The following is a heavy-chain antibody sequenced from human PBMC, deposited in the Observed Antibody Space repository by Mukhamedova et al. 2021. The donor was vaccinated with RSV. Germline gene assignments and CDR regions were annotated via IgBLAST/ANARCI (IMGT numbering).Heavy chain of an antibody. CDR1: S. Sequence: SMNWVRQAPGKGLEWVSSISSSSYIYYADSVKGRFTISRDNAKNSLYLQMNSLRAEDTAVYYCARDMRTTVQGMPQDYWGQGTLVT. CDR2: ISSSSYI. V-gene: IGHV3-21*01. D-gene: IGHD4-17*01. CDR3: ARDMRTTVQGMPQDY. J-gene: IGHJ4*02.